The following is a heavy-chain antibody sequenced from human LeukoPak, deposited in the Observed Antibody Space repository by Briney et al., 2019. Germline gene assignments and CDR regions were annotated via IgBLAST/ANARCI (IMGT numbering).Heavy chain of an antibody. J-gene: IGHJ4*02. CDR1: GFTFKKTW. CDR3: ARDPEYGALNS. D-gene: IGHD4-17*01. Sequence: GGSLRLSCAASGFTFKKTWMAWVRQAPGKGLEWVANINDDGKEEKYVDSVKGRFTISRDNVRNSLFLQLNSLRVEDTAIYYCARDPEYGALNSWGRGTLVRVSP. V-gene: IGHV3-7*01. CDR2: INDDGKEE.